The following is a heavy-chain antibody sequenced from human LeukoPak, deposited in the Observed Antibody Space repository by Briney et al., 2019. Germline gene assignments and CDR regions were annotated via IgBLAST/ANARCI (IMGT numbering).Heavy chain of an antibody. CDR2: IYYSGST. J-gene: IGHJ4*02. CDR1: GGSISSSSYY. V-gene: IGHV4-39*01. Sequence: PSETLSLTCTVSGGSISSSSYYWGWIRQPPGKGLEWIGSIYYSGSTYYNPSLKSRVTISVDTSKNQFSLKLSSVTAADTAVYYCARRSSHHSHYFDYWGQGTLVTVSS. D-gene: IGHD3-10*01. CDR3: ARRSSHHSHYFDY.